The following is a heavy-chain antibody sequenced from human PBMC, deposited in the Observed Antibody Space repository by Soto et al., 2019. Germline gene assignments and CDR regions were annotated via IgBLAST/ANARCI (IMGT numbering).Heavy chain of an antibody. J-gene: IGHJ5*02. CDR1: GYTFTEYF. CDR3: ARATLIIRHITNLGEASPGVVEH. V-gene: IGHV1-2*02. CDR2: ISPESGVT. D-gene: IGHD3-3*01. Sequence: QVQLVQSGAEVKMPGASVRVSCEASGYTFTEYFLHWVRQAPGQGLEWMGWISPESGVTNIAPNFEGRVTMTADTAITTDSMQLSGLRYDDTAVYYCARATLIIRHITNLGEASPGVVEHWGQGTLVSVSS.